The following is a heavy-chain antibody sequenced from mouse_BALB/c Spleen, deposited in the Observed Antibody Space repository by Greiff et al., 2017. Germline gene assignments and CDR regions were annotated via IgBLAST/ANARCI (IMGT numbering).Heavy chain of an antibody. Sequence: QVQLQQPGAELVKPGASVKLSCKASGYTFTSYWMHWVKQRPGQGLEWIGEIDPSDSYTNYNQKFKGKATLTVDKSSSTAYMQLSSLTSEDSAVYYWARAGRGGYYAMDYWGQGTSVTVSS. J-gene: IGHJ4*01. CDR3: ARAGRGGYYAMDY. CDR1: GYTFTSYW. D-gene: IGHD3-3*01. V-gene: IGHV1-69*02. CDR2: IDPSDSYT.